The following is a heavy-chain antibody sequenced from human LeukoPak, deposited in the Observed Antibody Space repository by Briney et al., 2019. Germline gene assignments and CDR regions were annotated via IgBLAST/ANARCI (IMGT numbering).Heavy chain of an antibody. D-gene: IGHD6-13*01. Sequence: GRSLRLSCAASGFTLSSYAMHWVRQAPGKGLEWVAVISYDGSNKYYADPVKGRFTISRDNSKNTLYLQMNSLRAEDTAVYYCATSPYSSSWPFYYFDYWGQGTLVTVSS. CDR3: ATSPYSSSWPFYYFDY. CDR2: ISYDGSNK. V-gene: IGHV3-30-3*01. CDR1: GFTLSSYA. J-gene: IGHJ4*02.